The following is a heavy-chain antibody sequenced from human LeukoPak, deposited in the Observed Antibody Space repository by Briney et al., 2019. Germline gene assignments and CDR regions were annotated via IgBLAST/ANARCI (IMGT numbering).Heavy chain of an antibody. CDR1: GXTFSSYW. Sequence: PGGSLRLSCAASGXTFSSYWMSWVRQAPGKGLEWVANIKQDGSEKNYVDSVKGRFTISRDNARNSLYLQMNSLRAEDTAVYYCARGLLAAPGIDYWGQGALVTVSS. D-gene: IGHD6-13*01. CDR3: ARGLLAAPGIDY. CDR2: IKQDGSEK. J-gene: IGHJ4*02. V-gene: IGHV3-7*04.